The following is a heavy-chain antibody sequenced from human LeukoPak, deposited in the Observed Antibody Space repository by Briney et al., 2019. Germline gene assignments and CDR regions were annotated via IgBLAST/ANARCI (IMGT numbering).Heavy chain of an antibody. CDR2: INAGNGNT. CDR1: GYTFTSYA. J-gene: IGHJ4*02. CDR3: ARVYGNLQAYGY. Sequence: ASVKVSCKAYGYTFTSYAMHWVRQAPGQRLEWMGWINAGNGNTKYSQKFQGRVTITRDTSASTAYMELSSLRSEDTAVYYCARVYGNLQAYGYWGQGTLVTVSS. D-gene: IGHD4-11*01. V-gene: IGHV1-3*01.